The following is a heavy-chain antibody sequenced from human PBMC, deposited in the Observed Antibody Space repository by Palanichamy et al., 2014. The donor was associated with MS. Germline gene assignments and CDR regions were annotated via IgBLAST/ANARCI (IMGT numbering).Heavy chain of an antibody. V-gene: IGHV3-33*08. CDR3: ARGDRIVGATTDYFDY. CDR1: GFTFSSYG. CDR2: IWYDGSNK. D-gene: IGHD1-26*01. J-gene: IGHJ4*02. Sequence: QVQLVESGGGVVQPGRSLRLSCAASGFTFSSYGMHWVRQAPGKGLEWVAVIWYDGSNKYYADSVKGRFTTSRDNSKNTLYLQMNSLRAEDTAVYYCARGDRIVGATTDYFDYWGQGTLVTVSS.